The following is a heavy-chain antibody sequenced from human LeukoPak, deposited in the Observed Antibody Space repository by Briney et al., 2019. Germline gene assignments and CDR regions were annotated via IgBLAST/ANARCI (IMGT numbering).Heavy chain of an antibody. J-gene: IGHJ4*02. D-gene: IGHD6-13*01. V-gene: IGHV4-59*08. CDR3: ARRDSSSWYGVDY. CDR1: GGSISSYY. CDR2: IYYSGST. Sequence: SETLSLTCTVSGGSISSYYWSWIRQPPGKGLEWIGYIYYSGSTNYNPSLKSRVTISVDTSKNQFSLKLSSVTAADTAVYYCARRDSSSWYGVDYWGQGTLVTVSS.